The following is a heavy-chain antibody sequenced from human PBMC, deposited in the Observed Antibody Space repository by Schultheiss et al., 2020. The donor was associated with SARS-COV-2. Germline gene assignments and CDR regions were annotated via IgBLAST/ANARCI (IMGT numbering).Heavy chain of an antibody. V-gene: IGHV4-61*05. Sequence: SQTLSLTCSVSGGSISSSSYYWGWIRQSPGKGLEWIGYIYYNGNTNCNPSLKSRVTMSIDTSKNQFSLKMSSVTAADTAVYYCARYTAMAINWFDPWGQGTLVTVSS. J-gene: IGHJ5*02. CDR1: GGSISSSSYY. CDR2: IYYNGNT. CDR3: ARYTAMAINWFDP. D-gene: IGHD5-18*01.